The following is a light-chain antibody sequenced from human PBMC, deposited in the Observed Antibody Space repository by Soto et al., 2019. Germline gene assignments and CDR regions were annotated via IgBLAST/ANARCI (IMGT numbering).Light chain of an antibody. V-gene: IGLV2-14*01. CDR3: SSYTNINTRACV. CDR1: SGDIGSYNR. J-gene: IGLJ1*01. CDR2: EVT. Sequence: QSALTQPASVSGPPGQSITISCTGTSGDIGSYNRVSWYQQHPGKAPKLIIYEVTDRPSGVSNRFSGSKSGNTAPLTISGLQAEDEAEYYCSSYTNINTRACVFGTGTKVTVL.